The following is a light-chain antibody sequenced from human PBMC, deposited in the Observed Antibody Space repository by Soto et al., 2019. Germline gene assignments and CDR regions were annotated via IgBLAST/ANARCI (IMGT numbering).Light chain of an antibody. CDR1: QSVKTF. Sequence: EIVLTQSPGTLSLSPGERATLSCMVSQSVKTFLVWYQQRPGQAPRLLIYDASHRAAGIPARFSGSGFGTDFTLTISSLEPEDAAVYYCQQRSNWPPITFGQGTRLEIK. CDR3: QQRSNWPPIT. J-gene: IGKJ5*01. V-gene: IGKV3-11*01. CDR2: DAS.